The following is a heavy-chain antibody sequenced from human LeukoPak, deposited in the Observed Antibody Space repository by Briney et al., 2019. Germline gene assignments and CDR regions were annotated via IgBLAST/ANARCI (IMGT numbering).Heavy chain of an antibody. CDR3: GRQYGAGSHGIYYGMDV. CDR2: IYYSGST. CDR1: GGSISSSSYY. V-gene: IGHV4-39*01. Sequence: PSETLSPTCTVSGGSISSSSYYWGWIRQPPGKGLEWIGSIYYSGSTYYNPSLKSRVTILVDTSKNQFSLKLSSVTAADTAVYYCGRQYGAGSHGIYYGMDVWGQGTTVTVSS. J-gene: IGHJ6*02. D-gene: IGHD3-10*01.